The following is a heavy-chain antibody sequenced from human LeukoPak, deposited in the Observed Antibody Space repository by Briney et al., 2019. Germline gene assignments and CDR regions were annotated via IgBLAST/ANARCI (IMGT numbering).Heavy chain of an antibody. J-gene: IGHJ4*02. CDR1: GFTFTTYW. D-gene: IGHD4-23*01. CDR2: INQDGSEK. V-gene: IGHV3-7*01. CDR3: VKAIGSNTL. Sequence: GGSLRLSCAASGFTFTTYWMSWVRQAPGKVLEWVANINQDGSEKYYVDSVKGRFTISRDNAKNSLYLQMNSLRAEDTAVYFCVKAIGSNTLWGQGTLVTVSS.